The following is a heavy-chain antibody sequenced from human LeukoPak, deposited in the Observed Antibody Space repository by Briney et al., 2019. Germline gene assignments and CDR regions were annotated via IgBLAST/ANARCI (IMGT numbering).Heavy chain of an antibody. CDR2: TIPILGIA. D-gene: IGHD3-22*01. Sequence: SVKVSCKASGGTFSSYAISWVRQAPGQGLEWMGRTIPILGIANYAQKFQGRVTITADKSTSTAYMELSSLRSEDTAVYYCARDYYDSSGYPLDYWGQGTLVTVSS. V-gene: IGHV1-69*04. CDR3: ARDYYDSSGYPLDY. J-gene: IGHJ4*02. CDR1: GGTFSSYA.